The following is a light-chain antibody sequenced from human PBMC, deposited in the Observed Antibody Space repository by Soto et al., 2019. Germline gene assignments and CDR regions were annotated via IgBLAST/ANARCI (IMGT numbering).Light chain of an antibody. CDR3: ASWDSSLSAYV. CDR2: DDD. Sequence: QSVLTQPPSVSAAPGQRVTISCSGSSSNIGGNSVSWYQQLPGTAPKLLIYDDDKRPSGIPDRFSGSKSGTSATLGITGFQTGDEADYYCASWDSSLSAYVFGNGNKV. V-gene: IGLV1-51*01. J-gene: IGLJ1*01. CDR1: SSNIGGNS.